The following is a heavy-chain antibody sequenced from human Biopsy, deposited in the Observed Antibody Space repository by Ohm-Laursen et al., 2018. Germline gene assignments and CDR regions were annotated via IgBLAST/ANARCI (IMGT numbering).Heavy chain of an antibody. V-gene: IGHV3-33*04. CDR1: GFTFSHYA. CDR3: ARGLSSGWYGYFDV. J-gene: IGHJ2*01. Sequence: SLRLSCAASGFTFSHYAMHWVRQAPGKGLEWVSLIWKDGTNEDYADSVKGRFTISRDNSKNTLYLQINTLTLEDTAVYYCARGLSSGWYGYFDVWGRGTLVTVSS. D-gene: IGHD6-19*01. CDR2: IWKDGTNE.